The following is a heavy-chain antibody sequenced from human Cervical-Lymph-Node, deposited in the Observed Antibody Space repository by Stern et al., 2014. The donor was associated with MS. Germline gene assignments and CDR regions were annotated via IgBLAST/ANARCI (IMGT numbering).Heavy chain of an antibody. CDR3: ARDRRGYSYGMDV. D-gene: IGHD3-22*01. J-gene: IGHJ6*02. CDR1: GGSIRSGGYY. V-gene: IGHV4-31*03. Sequence: QLQLQESGPGLVKPSQTLSLTCTVSGGSIRSGGYYWSWIRQHPGKGLEWIGYIYYSGSTYYNPSLKSRVTISVDTSKNQFSLKLSSVTAADTAVYYCARDRRGYSYGMDVWGQGTTVTVSS. CDR2: IYYSGST.